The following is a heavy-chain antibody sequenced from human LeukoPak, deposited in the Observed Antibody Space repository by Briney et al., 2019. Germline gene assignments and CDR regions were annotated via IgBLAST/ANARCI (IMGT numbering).Heavy chain of an antibody. V-gene: IGHV4-59*01. Sequence: PSETLSLTCTVSGGSISTYYWSWIRQPPGKGLEWIGYIYYSGRTNYNPSLKSRVTISVDTSKNQFSLKLSSVTAADTAVYYCAREDIDNWFDPWGQGTLVTVSS. J-gene: IGHJ5*02. CDR1: GGSISTYY. CDR2: IYYSGRT. CDR3: AREDIDNWFDP.